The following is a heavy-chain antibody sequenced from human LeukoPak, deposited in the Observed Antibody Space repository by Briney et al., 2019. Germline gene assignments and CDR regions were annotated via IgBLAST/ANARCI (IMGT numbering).Heavy chain of an antibody. J-gene: IGHJ6*02. V-gene: IGHV3-23*01. CDR3: ARVSGNIQIWPQPFGDGMDV. D-gene: IGHD3-10*01. Sequence: GGSLRLSCAASRFTFSSYVMGWVRQAPGKGLECVSAISGSGRSTYYADSVKGRFTISREDSKNTPYLQMNILRAEDTAIYYCARVSGNIQIWPQPFGDGMDVWGQGTTVTVSS. CDR2: ISGSGRST. CDR1: RFTFSSYV.